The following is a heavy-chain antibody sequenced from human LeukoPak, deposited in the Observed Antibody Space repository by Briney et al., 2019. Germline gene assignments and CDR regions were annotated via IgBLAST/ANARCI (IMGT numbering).Heavy chain of an antibody. D-gene: IGHD3-22*01. V-gene: IGHV3-23*01. Sequence: GGSLRLSCAASGFTFSSYAMSWVRQAPGKGLEWVSAISGSGGSTYYADSVKGRFTISRDNSKNTLYLRMNSLRAEDTAVYYCAKDDYYYDSSGSGAFDIWGQGSMVTVSS. CDR3: AKDDYYYDSSGSGAFDI. CDR2: ISGSGGST. CDR1: GFTFSSYA. J-gene: IGHJ3*02.